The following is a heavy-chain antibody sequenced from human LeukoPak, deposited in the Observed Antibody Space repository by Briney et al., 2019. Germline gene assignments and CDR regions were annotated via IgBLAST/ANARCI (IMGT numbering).Heavy chain of an antibody. CDR3: ARGRPTIFGMLYYYYYMDV. D-gene: IGHD3-3*01. CDR1: GYTFTSYD. V-gene: IGHV1-8*03. J-gene: IGHJ6*03. CDR2: MNPNSGNT. Sequence: GASVKVSCKASGYTFTSYDINWVRQATGQGLEWMGWMNPNSGNTGYAQKFQGRVTITRNTSISTAYMELSSLRSEDTAVYYCARGRPTIFGMLYYYYYMDVWGKGTTVTVSS.